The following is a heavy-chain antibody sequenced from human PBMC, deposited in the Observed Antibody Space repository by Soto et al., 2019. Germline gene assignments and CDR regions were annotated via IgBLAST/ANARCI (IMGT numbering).Heavy chain of an antibody. D-gene: IGHD3-3*01. Sequence: SETLSLTCAVYGGSFSGYYWSWIRQPPGKGLEWIGEINHSGSTNYNPSLKSRVTISVDTSKNQFSLKLSSVTAADTAVYYCARGRSVYYDFWSGPMGGAFDIWGQGTMVTVSS. V-gene: IGHV4-34*01. CDR2: INHSGST. CDR3: ARGRSVYYDFWSGPMGGAFDI. CDR1: GGSFSGYY. J-gene: IGHJ3*02.